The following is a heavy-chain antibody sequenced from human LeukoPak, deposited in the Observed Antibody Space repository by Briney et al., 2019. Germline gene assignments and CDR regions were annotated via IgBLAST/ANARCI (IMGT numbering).Heavy chain of an antibody. V-gene: IGHV3-9*01. J-gene: IGHJ4*02. CDR1: GFTFSSYW. D-gene: IGHD6-19*01. Sequence: GGSLRLSCAASGFTFSSYWMHWVRHAPGKGLEWVSGISWNSGSKGYADSVKGRFTISRDNAKNSLYLQMSSLRAEDTALYYCAKDSTPPGDSSGWFDYWGQGTLVTVSS. CDR2: ISWNSGSK. CDR3: AKDSTPPGDSSGWFDY.